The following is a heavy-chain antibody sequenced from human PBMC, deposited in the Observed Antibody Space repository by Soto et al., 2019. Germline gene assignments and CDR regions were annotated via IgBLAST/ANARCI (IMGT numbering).Heavy chain of an antibody. J-gene: IGHJ4*02. Sequence: QVQLVESGGGVVQPGRSLRLSCAASGFTFSSYGMHWVRQAPGKGLEWVAVIWYDGNKKYYADSVKGRFTISRDNSRNTLFLQMNSLRAEDTAVYYCARMRSFYLDCWGRGTLVTVSS. D-gene: IGHD1-26*01. CDR3: ARMRSFYLDC. CDR1: GFTFSSYG. CDR2: IWYDGNKK. V-gene: IGHV3-33*01.